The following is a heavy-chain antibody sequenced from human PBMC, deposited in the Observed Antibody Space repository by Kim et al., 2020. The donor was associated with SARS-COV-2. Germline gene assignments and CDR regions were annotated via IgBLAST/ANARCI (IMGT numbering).Heavy chain of an antibody. CDR3: ARGYYYDSSGYYVWGY. CDR2: INPSGGST. D-gene: IGHD3-22*01. V-gene: IGHV1-46*01. J-gene: IGHJ4*02. Sequence: ASVKVSCKASGYTFTSYYMHWVRQAPGQGLEWMGIINPSGGSTSYAQKFQGRVTMTRDTSTSTVYMELSSLRSEDTAVYYCARGYYYDSSGYYVWGYWGQGTLVTVSS. CDR1: GYTFTSYY.